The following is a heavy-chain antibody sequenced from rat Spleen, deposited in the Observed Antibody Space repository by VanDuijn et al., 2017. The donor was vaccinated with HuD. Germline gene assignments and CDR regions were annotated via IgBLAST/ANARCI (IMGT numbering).Heavy chain of an antibody. CDR1: GYSITSNY. CDR2: ISYSGNT. J-gene: IGHJ3*01. D-gene: IGHD4-3*01. Sequence: EVQLQESGPGLVKPSQSLSLTCSVTGYSITSNYWGWIRKFPGNKMEWIGHISYSGNTNYNPSLKSRISITRDTSKNQFFLQLNSVTTEDTATSYCASYIWNNSGFAYWGQGTLVTVSS. V-gene: IGHV3-1*01. CDR3: ASYIWNNSGFAY.